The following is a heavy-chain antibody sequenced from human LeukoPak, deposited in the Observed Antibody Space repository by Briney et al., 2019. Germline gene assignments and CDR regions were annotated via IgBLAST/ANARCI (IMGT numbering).Heavy chain of an antibody. V-gene: IGHV1-18*01. CDR2: ISAYNGNT. D-gene: IGHD3-22*01. CDR3: ARDLAGRYSSGYDY. CDR1: GYTFTSYG. J-gene: IGHJ4*02. Sequence: GASVKVSCKASGYTFTSYGISWVRQAPGQGLEWMGWISAYNGNTNYAQKLQGRVTMTTDTSTSTAYMKLRSLRSDDTAVYYCARDLAGRYSSGYDYWGQGTLVTVSS.